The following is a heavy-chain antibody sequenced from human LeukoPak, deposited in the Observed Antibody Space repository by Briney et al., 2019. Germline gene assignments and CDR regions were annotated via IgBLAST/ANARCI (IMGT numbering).Heavy chain of an antibody. Sequence: PSETLSLTCTVSGGSISSYYWSWIRQPPGKGLEWIGYIYYSGSTNYNPSLKSRVTISVDTSKNQFSLKLSSVTAADTAVYYCARHTGYSYYYRGMDVWGQGTTVTVSS. J-gene: IGHJ6*02. CDR2: IYYSGST. D-gene: IGHD5-24*01. CDR1: GGSISSYY. CDR3: ARHTGYSYYYRGMDV. V-gene: IGHV4-59*08.